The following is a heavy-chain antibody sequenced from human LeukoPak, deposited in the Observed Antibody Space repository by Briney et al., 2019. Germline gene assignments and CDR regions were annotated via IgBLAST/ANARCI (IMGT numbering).Heavy chain of an antibody. D-gene: IGHD3-16*02. CDR3: ARDREDVWGSYRYIDGSAFDI. CDR1: GFTFSDYY. V-gene: IGHV3-11*04. CDR2: ISSSGSTI. J-gene: IGHJ3*02. Sequence: PGGSLRLSCAASGFTFSDYYMSWIRQAPGKGLEWVSYISSSGSTIYYADSVKGRFTISRDNAKNSLYLQMNSLRAEDTAVYYCARDREDVWGSYRYIDGSAFDIWGQGTMVTVSS.